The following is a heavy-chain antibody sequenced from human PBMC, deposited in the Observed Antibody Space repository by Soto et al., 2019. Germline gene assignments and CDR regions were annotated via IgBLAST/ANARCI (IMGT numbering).Heavy chain of an antibody. CDR1: GYTFTSYD. D-gene: IGHD3-10*01. CDR3: ASGRIGLNHYDGSASYSERPVNYYYYYMDV. J-gene: IGHJ6*03. CDR2: MNPNSGNT. Sequence: QVQLVQSGAEVQKPGASVKVSCKASGYTFTSYDINWVRQATGQGLEWMGWMNPNSGNTGYAQKFQGRVTMTKNTSISKAYMDLSSLRSEDTAVYYCASGRIGLNHYDGSASYSERPVNYYYYYMDVWGKGTTVTVSS. V-gene: IGHV1-8*01.